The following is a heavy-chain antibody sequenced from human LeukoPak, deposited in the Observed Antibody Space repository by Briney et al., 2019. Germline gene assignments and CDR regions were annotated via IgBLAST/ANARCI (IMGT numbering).Heavy chain of an antibody. J-gene: IGHJ4*02. CDR3: ARRRMGDMTTLPVLDY. CDR2: INPSGGST. CDR1: GYTFTSYY. V-gene: IGHV1-46*01. D-gene: IGHD4-17*01. Sequence: ASVKVSCKASGYTFTSYYMHWVRQAPGQGLEWMGIINPSGGSTSYAQKFQGRVTMTRDMSTSTVYMELSSLRSEDTAMYYCARRRMGDMTTLPVLDYWGQGTLVTVSS.